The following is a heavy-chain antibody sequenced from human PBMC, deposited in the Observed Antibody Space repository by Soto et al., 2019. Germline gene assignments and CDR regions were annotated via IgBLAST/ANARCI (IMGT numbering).Heavy chain of an antibody. CDR3: ARGRYGDY. CDR2: ISAHNGNT. Sequence: QVHLVQSGAEMKKPGASVKVSCKGSGYGFTTYGITWVRQAPGQGLEWMAWISAHNGNTNYAQKVQGRVTVTRYTSTSTAYMELRSLGYDDTAVYYCARGRYGDYWGQGALVTVSS. D-gene: IGHD1-1*01. J-gene: IGHJ4*02. CDR1: GYGFTTYG. V-gene: IGHV1-18*01.